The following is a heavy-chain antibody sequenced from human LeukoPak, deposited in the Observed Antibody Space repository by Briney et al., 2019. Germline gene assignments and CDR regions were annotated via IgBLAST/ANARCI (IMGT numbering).Heavy chain of an antibody. D-gene: IGHD1-26*01. V-gene: IGHV5-51*01. J-gene: IGHJ4*02. CDR2: IYPGDSDT. CDR3: ARAPMDSEYYFDY. Sequence: HGESLKISCQGSGYSFTSYWIGWVRQMPGKGLEWMGIIYPGDSDTRYSPSFQGQVTISVDKSISTAYLQWSSLKASDTAMYYCARAPMDSEYYFDYWGQGTLVTVSS. CDR1: GYSFTSYW.